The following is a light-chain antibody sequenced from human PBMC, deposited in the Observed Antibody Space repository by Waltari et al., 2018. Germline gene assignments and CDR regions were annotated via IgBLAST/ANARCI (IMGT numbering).Light chain of an antibody. CDR3: QQYYSSPVT. J-gene: IGKJ5*01. CDR1: QSVLYMSDTKNY. Sequence: DIVMTQSPDSLAVSLGERATINCKSSQSVLYMSDTKNYLGWYQQKPGLPPKLLIYWASTRESGVPDRFSGSGSGTDFTLTISSLQAEDVAVYYCQQYYSSPVTFGQGTRLEIK. V-gene: IGKV4-1*01. CDR2: WAS.